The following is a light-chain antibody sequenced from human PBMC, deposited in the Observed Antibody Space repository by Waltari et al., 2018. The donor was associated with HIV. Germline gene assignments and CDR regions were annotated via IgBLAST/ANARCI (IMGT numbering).Light chain of an antibody. CDR1: KPIFYSSKNKNY. V-gene: IGKV4-1*01. CDR2: WAS. Sequence: DIVMPQSPDSLALSLGEGATINCKSRKPIFYSSKNKNYLAWYQQKQGQTPKLLIYWASTRDSGVPDRFSGSGSVTDFTLTISNLQSEDVAIYFCQQYYSNPPTFGQGTKVEVK. J-gene: IGKJ1*01. CDR3: QQYYSNPPT.